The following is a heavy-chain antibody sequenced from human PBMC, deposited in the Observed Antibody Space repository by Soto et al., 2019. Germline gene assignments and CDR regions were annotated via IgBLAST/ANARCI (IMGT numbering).Heavy chain of an antibody. Sequence: SETLSLTCTVSGGSISSYYWSWIRQPPGKGLEWIGYIYYSGSTNYNPSLKSRVTISVDTSKNQFSLKLSSVTAADTAVYYCARRGYSLEPAFDYWGQGTQVTVSS. J-gene: IGHJ4*02. D-gene: IGHD5-18*01. CDR3: ARRGYSLEPAFDY. V-gene: IGHV4-59*08. CDR1: GGSISSYY. CDR2: IYYSGST.